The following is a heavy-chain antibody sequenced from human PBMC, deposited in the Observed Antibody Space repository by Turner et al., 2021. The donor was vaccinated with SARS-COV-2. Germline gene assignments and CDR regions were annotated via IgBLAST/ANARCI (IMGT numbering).Heavy chain of an antibody. CDR3: ARVGGLRPNHYYYYGMDV. Sequence: VQLVQSGAEVKKPGSSVKVSCKASGGTFSSYAISWVRQAPGQGLEWMGGIIPIFDTSNYAQKFQGRVTITADESTSTAYMELSSLRSEDTAVYYCARVGGLRPNHYYYYGMDVWGQGTTVTVSS. D-gene: IGHD3-16*01. J-gene: IGHJ6*02. CDR1: GGTFSSYA. V-gene: IGHV1-69*01. CDR2: IIPIFDTS.